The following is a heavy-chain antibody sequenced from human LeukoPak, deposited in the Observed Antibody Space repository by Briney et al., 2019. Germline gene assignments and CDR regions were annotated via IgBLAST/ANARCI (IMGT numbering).Heavy chain of an antibody. CDR2: IYSSGTT. D-gene: IGHD6-13*01. V-gene: IGHV3-53*01. CDR3: AREVKKGIAAAGSRDY. CDR1: GFTVNINY. Sequence: SGGSLRLSCAASGFTVNINYMSWVRQAPGKGLEWVSIIYSSGTTYYADSVKGRFTISRDNSKNTLYLQMNSLRAEDTAVYYCAREVKKGIAAAGSRDYWGQGTLVTVSS. J-gene: IGHJ4*02.